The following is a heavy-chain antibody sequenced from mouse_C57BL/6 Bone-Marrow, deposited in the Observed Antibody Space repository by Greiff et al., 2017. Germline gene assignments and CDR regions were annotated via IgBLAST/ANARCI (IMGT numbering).Heavy chain of an antibody. Sequence: EVQLVESEGGLVQPGSSMKLSCTASGFTFSDYYMAWVRQVPEKGLEWVANINYDGSSTYYLDSLKSRFIISTDNAKNILYLQMSSLKSEDTATYYCARFYDGYYDWYFDVWGTGTTVTVSA. CDR3: ARFYDGYYDWYFDV. J-gene: IGHJ1*03. D-gene: IGHD2-3*01. V-gene: IGHV5-16*01. CDR2: INYDGSST. CDR1: GFTFSDYY.